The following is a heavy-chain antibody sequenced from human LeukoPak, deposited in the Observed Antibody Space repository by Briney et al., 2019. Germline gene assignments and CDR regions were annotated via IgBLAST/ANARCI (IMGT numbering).Heavy chain of an antibody. V-gene: IGHV3-30*18. Sequence: GGSLRLSCAASGFTFSSYGMHWVRKAPGKGLKWVAVISYDGSNKYYADSVKGRFTISRDNSKNTLYLQMNSLRAEDTAVYYCANLRPYYYDSNGYWGQGTLVTVSS. CDR2: ISYDGSNK. D-gene: IGHD3-22*01. J-gene: IGHJ4*02. CDR1: GFTFSSYG. CDR3: ANLRPYYYDSNGY.